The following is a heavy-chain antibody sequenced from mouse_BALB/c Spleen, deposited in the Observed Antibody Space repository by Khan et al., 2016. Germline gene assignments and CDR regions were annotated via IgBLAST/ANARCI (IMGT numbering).Heavy chain of an antibody. V-gene: IGHV9-3-1*01. D-gene: IGHD2-3*01. J-gene: IGHJ4*01. Sequence: QIQLVQSGPELKKPGETVKISCTASGYTFTNYGMNWVKRAPGKGLKWMGWINTYTGEATYADDFKGRFAFSLETSASTAYLQINNLKHEEPATSCVESMDDGYYVGLYYAMDYWGQGTSVTVSS. CDR1: GYTFTNYG. CDR2: INTYTGEA. CDR3: ESMDDGYYVGLYYAMDY.